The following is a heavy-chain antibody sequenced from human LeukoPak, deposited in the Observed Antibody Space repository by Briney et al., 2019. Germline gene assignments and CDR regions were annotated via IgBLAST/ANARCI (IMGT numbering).Heavy chain of an antibody. Sequence: SVKVSCKASRYTFTSYDINWVRQAPGQGLEWMGRIIPIFGTANYAQKFQGRVTITTDESTSTAYMELSSLRSEDTAVYYCAKPHCSGGSCYEYFQHWGQGTLVTVSS. CDR1: RYTFTSYD. V-gene: IGHV1-69*05. CDR3: AKPHCSGGSCYEYFQH. D-gene: IGHD2-15*01. CDR2: IIPIFGTA. J-gene: IGHJ1*01.